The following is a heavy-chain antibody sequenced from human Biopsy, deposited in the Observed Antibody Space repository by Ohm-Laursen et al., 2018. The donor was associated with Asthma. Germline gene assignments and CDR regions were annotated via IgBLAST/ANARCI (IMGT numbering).Heavy chain of an antibody. CDR2: LIPVLGTP. J-gene: IGHJ6*02. Sequence: SVKVSCKASGDSFSNYAISWVRQAPGQGLEWMGGLIPVLGTPDHAQMFEGRVTKTADESTSTAYMELSSLSSEDTAVYYCARGYSGSDRIVYYYSGLEVWGQGTTVTVSS. CDR1: GDSFSNYA. V-gene: IGHV1-69*13. D-gene: IGHD5-12*01. CDR3: ARGYSGSDRIVYYYSGLEV.